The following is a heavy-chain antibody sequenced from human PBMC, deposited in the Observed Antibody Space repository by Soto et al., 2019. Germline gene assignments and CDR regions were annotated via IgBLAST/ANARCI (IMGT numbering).Heavy chain of an antibody. Sequence: QVKLVESGGTVVQPGRSLRLSCAASGFSFSKYAMHWVRQVPGKGLEWVAVITYDATNEYYADSVKGRFTISRDNSNNTLSLHMSSLRLADTAVYYCARKAVPDFWGQGTLVTVSS. CDR1: GFSFSKYA. CDR2: ITYDATNE. J-gene: IGHJ4*02. D-gene: IGHD6-19*01. V-gene: IGHV3-30-3*01. CDR3: ARKAVPDF.